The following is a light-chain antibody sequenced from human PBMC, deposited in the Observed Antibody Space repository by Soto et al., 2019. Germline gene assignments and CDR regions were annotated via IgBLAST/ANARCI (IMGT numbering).Light chain of an antibody. CDR2: EGS. J-gene: IGLJ2*01. Sequence: QSVLTQPASVSGSPGQSITISCTGTSSDVGSYNLVSWYQQHPGKAPKLMIYEGSKRPSGVSNRFSGSKSGNMASLTISGLQAEDEADYYCCSYAGSSTLNVVFGGGTKLTVL. CDR1: SSDVGSYNL. V-gene: IGLV2-23*01. CDR3: CSYAGSSTLNVV.